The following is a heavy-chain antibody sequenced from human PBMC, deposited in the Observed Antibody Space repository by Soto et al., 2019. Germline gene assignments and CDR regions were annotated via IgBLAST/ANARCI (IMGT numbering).Heavy chain of an antibody. Sequence: GASVKVSCKASGYTFTNYGISWVRQAPGQGLEWMGWISGYNGNTNYAQKFQDRVTMTADASTSTAYMELRSLRSGDTAVYYCARNYYDTSTDSGGLWFDPWGQGTLVTVSS. CDR3: ARNYYDTSTDSGGLWFDP. J-gene: IGHJ5*02. D-gene: IGHD3-22*01. CDR2: ISGYNGNT. V-gene: IGHV1-18*01. CDR1: GYTFTNYG.